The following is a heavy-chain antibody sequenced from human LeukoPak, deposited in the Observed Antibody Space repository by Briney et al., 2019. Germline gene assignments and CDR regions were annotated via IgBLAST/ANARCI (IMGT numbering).Heavy chain of an antibody. V-gene: IGHV1-2*02. J-gene: IGHJ4*02. CDR1: GYTFSYYY. D-gene: IGHD6-25*01. CDR3: SIASVDSTLRIDVY. CDR2: INPYSGDT. Sequence: ASAKLSSTASGYTFSYYYMHWVRHAPGQGLEWMRGINPYSGDTTYSQTSQGRVTIISVTSTTTSYYDLSRLKTDAPAAYYCSIASVDSTLRIDVYCGRGTMPTVSP.